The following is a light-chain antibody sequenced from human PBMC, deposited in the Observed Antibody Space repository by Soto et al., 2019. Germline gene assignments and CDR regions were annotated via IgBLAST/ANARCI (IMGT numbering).Light chain of an antibody. Sequence: EIVMTQSPDTLSVSPGERATLSCRASQNVGRNVAWYQQRPGQAPRLLIHGTSTRAADIPARFSGSVSGTEFTLTINSLQPEDFVVYYCQQYNNWPPWTFGQGTKVEIK. CDR2: GTS. CDR1: QNVGRN. J-gene: IGKJ1*01. V-gene: IGKV3-15*01. CDR3: QQYNNWPPWT.